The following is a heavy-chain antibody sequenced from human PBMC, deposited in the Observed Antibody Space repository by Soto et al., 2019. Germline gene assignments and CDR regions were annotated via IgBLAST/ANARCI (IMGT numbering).Heavy chain of an antibody. CDR3: ATGPLWFGEFLSSVDY. Sequence: AASVKVSCKVSGYTLTELSMHWVRQAPGKGLEWMGGFDPEDGETIYAQKFQGRVTMTEDTSTDTAYMELSSLRSEDTAVYYCATGPLWFGEFLSSVDYLGQGTLVTVSS. CDR2: FDPEDGET. V-gene: IGHV1-24*01. D-gene: IGHD3-10*01. J-gene: IGHJ4*02. CDR1: GYTLTELS.